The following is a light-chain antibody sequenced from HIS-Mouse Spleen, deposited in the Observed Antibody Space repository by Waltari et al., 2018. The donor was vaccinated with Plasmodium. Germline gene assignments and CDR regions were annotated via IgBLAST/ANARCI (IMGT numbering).Light chain of an antibody. Sequence: QSVLTQPPSASGTPGQRVTIPCSGSSSHLGSHYVTLYQQLPGTAPKLLSYRNNQRPSGVPDRFSGSKSGTSASLAISGLRSEDEADYYCAAWDDSLSGRVFGGGTKLTVL. CDR1: SSHLGSHY. J-gene: IGLJ3*02. CDR2: RNN. CDR3: AAWDDSLSGRV. V-gene: IGLV1-47*01.